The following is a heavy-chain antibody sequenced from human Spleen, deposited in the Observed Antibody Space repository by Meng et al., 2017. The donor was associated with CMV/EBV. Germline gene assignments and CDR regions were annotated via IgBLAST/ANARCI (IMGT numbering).Heavy chain of an antibody. CDR3: ARSNCSSTSCYSINNYYYGMDV. CDR2: INPKTGST. J-gene: IGHJ6*02. Sequence: ASVKVSCKASGYTFNDHYLHWVRQARGQGLEWVGWINPKTGSTKYAQKFQDRVTISRDTSINTVYMELSSLRSEDTAVYYCARSNCSSTSCYSINNYYYGMDVWGQGTTVTVSS. CDR1: GYTFNDHY. V-gene: IGHV1-2*02. D-gene: IGHD2-2*01.